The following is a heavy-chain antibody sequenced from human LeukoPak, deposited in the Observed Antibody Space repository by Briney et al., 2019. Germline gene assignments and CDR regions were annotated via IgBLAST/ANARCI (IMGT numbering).Heavy chain of an antibody. CDR3: VRVLLLAPPYYDY. CDR1: XYXXTXYY. D-gene: IGHD2-15*01. J-gene: IGHJ4*02. CDR2: INPSVGGT. V-gene: IGHV1-46*01. Sequence: ASXXXXXRAXXYXXTXYYMHWVRQAPGQGLEGMGIINPSVGGTVYAQKFQGRVTITRDMSTRTVYMELSSLRSEDTAVYYCVRVLLLAPPYYDYWGQGTLITVSS.